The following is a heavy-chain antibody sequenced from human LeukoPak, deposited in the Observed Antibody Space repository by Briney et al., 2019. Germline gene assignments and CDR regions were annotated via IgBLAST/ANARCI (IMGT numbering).Heavy chain of an antibody. CDR1: GFTFSSFE. J-gene: IGHJ6*04. Sequence: GGSLRLSCAASGFTFSSFEMNWVRQAPGKGLEWVSYISSSGSTIYYADSVKGRFTISRDNAKNSLYLQMNSLRAEDTAVYYCAEHGMTIIGGGWGKGTTVTASS. D-gene: IGHD3-10*02. CDR2: ISSSGSTI. V-gene: IGHV3-48*03. CDR3: AEHGMTIIGGG.